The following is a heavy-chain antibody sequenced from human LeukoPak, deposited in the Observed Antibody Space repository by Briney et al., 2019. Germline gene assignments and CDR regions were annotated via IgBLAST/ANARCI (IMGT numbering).Heavy chain of an antibody. D-gene: IGHD3-9*01. CDR2: INPNSGGT. CDR3: ARPYFDLLDWFDP. Sequence: ASVKVSCKASGYTFTGYYMHWVRHVPGQGLEWMGWINPNSGGTNYAQKFQGRVTMTRDTSISTAYMELSRLRSDDTAVYYCARPYFDLLDWFDPWGQGTLVTVSS. J-gene: IGHJ5*02. V-gene: IGHV1-2*02. CDR1: GYTFTGYY.